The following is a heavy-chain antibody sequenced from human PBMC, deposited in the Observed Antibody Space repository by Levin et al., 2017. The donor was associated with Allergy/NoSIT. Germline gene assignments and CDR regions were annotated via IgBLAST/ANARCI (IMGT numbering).Heavy chain of an antibody. CDR2: IYHSGST. J-gene: IGHJ6*02. D-gene: IGHD2-8*01. V-gene: IGHV4-30-2*01. CDR3: ARGTKNGGMDV. CDR1: GGSISSGGYS. Sequence: PSETLSLTCAVSGGSISSGGYSWSWIRQPPGKGLEWIGYIYHSGSTYYNPSLKSRVTISVDRSKNQFSLKLSSVTAADTAVYYCARGTKNGGMDVWGQGTTVTVSS.